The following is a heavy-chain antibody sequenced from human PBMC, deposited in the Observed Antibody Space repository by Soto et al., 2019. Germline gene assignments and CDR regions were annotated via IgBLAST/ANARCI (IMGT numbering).Heavy chain of an antibody. D-gene: IGHD3-22*01. CDR3: VRALDSGGYYSGY. CDR1: GYSFTSYW. J-gene: IGHJ4*02. CDR2: IHPGDSDT. V-gene: IGHV5-51*01. Sequence: GESLKISCKSSGYSFTSYWIGWVRQMPGKGLEWMGIIHPGDSDTRYSPSFQGQATISADKSISTAYLQWSNLKASDTAMYYCVRALDSGGYYSGYWGQGTPVTVSS.